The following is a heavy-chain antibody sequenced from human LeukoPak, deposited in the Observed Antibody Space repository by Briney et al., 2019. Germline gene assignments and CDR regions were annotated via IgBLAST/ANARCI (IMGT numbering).Heavy chain of an antibody. J-gene: IGHJ6*02. V-gene: IGHV1-58*01. Sequence: GASVKVSFKASGFTFTSSAVQWVRQARGQRLERIGWIVVGSGNTNYAQKFQERVTISRDMSTSTAYMELSSLGSEDTAVYYCAAPAAIPYDYGMDVWGQGTTVTVSS. CDR2: IVVGSGNT. D-gene: IGHD2-2*01. CDR1: GFTFTSSA. CDR3: AAPAAIPYDYGMDV.